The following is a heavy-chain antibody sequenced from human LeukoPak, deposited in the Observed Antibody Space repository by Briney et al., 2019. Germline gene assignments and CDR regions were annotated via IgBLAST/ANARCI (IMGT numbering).Heavy chain of an antibody. Sequence: SETLSLTCTVSGDSMSSSYWNWIRQPPGKGLEWIGYISAGGSTNYNPSLKSRIIISVDMSKTQFSLKLTSVTAADTAIYYCARLIPGTTGHRINYFDYRGRGTLVTVSS. CDR3: ARLIPGTTGHRINYFDY. CDR1: GDSMSSSY. V-gene: IGHV4-4*09. D-gene: IGHD1-20*01. CDR2: ISAGGST. J-gene: IGHJ4*02.